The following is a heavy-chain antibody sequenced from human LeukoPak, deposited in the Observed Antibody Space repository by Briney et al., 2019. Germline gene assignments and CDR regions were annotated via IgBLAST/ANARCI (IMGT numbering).Heavy chain of an antibody. Sequence: AGGSLRLSCAASGFTFDTYAMHWVRQAPGKGLEWVSGISWDSGGIGYADSVKGRFTISRDNAKNSLYLQMNSLRVEDMALYYCTKGAARSYYYYMDVWGKGTTVTVSS. CDR1: GFTFDTYA. J-gene: IGHJ6*03. CDR2: ISWDSGGI. V-gene: IGHV3-9*03. D-gene: IGHD6-6*01. CDR3: TKGAARSYYYYMDV.